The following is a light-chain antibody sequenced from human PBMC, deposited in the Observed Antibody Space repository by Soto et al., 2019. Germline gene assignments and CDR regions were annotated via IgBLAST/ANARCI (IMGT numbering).Light chain of an antibody. CDR3: HQYYSALYT. CDR2: WAS. J-gene: IGKJ2*01. Sequence: DIVMTQSPDSLAVSLGERATINCKSSQSLLDTSNNKNYVAWYQQKPGQPPKLLIYWASGRQSGVPDRFSGGGSGTDFILTISNLQAEDVAVYYCHQYYSALYTFGQGTKLEI. V-gene: IGKV4-1*01. CDR1: QSLLDTSNNKNY.